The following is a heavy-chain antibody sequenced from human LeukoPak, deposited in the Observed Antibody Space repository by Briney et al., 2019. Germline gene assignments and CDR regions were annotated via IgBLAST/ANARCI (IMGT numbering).Heavy chain of an antibody. Sequence: GASVKVSCKASGYTFTGYYLHWVRQAPGQGLEWMGWINANTGGTNYAQKFQGKFTMTRDTSITTVYMELSRLAFDDTAVYFCARETYYSSGNVYNRIDYWGQGTLVTVSS. D-gene: IGHD3-10*01. J-gene: IGHJ4*02. CDR2: INANTGGT. CDR1: GYTFTGYY. CDR3: ARETYYSSGNVYNRIDY. V-gene: IGHV1-2*02.